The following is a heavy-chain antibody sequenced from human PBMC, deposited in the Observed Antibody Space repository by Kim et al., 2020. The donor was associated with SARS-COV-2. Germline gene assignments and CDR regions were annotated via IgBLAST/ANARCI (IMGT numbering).Heavy chain of an antibody. D-gene: IGHD3-22*01. Sequence: GGSLRLSCVMSGFTFHNHAMYWVRQAPGKRLECVSAILWDGGDTAYVDSVRGRFIISRDISKNTLYFQMNSLITEDTALYYCVRYDYDIGGRDY. J-gene: IGHJ4*01. CDR2: ILWDGGDT. CDR1: GFTFHNHA. CDR3: VRYDYDIGGRDY. V-gene: IGHV3-9*01.